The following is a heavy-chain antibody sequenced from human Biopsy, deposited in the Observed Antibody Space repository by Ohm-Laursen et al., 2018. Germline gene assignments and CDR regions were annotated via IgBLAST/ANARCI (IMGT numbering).Heavy chain of an antibody. D-gene: IGHD6-19*01. Sequence: SETLSLTCTVSGDSLSSGPDNWSWIRQPPGQGLEYIGFIYSGGNTNYNPSLQNRVTMSVDTSKNQFSLKLSSVIAVDTAVYYCARGRRTSGWPYFANWGQGTLVIVSS. CDR1: GDSLSSGPDN. V-gene: IGHV4-61*01. CDR3: ARGRRTSGWPYFAN. J-gene: IGHJ4*02. CDR2: IYSGGNT.